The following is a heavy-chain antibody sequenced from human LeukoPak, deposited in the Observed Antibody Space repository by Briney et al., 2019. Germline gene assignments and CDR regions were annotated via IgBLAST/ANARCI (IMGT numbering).Heavy chain of an antibody. J-gene: IGHJ4*02. Sequence: GGSLRLSCAASGFTVSSKYMTWVRQAPGKGLEWVSVIYNGVDTNYAVYVQGRFTISRDNSKNTLDLQMNSLRGDDTAVYYCARASQWLAFDYWGQGTLVTVSS. CDR1: GFTVSSKY. CDR2: IYNGVDT. D-gene: IGHD6-19*01. V-gene: IGHV3-66*01. CDR3: ARASQWLAFDY.